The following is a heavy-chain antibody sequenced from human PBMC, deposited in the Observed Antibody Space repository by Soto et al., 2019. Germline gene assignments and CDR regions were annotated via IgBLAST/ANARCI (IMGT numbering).Heavy chain of an antibody. CDR2: ISYDGSNK. Sequence: GGSLRLSCAASGFTFSSYGMHWVRQAPGKGLEWVAVISYDGSNKYYADSVKGRFTISRDNSKNTLYLQMNSLRAEDTAVYYCANDPYCSGGSCYSGVDYYYYGMDVWGQGTTVTVSS. CDR1: GFTFSSYG. CDR3: ANDPYCSGGSCYSGVDYYYYGMDV. D-gene: IGHD2-15*01. V-gene: IGHV3-30*18. J-gene: IGHJ6*02.